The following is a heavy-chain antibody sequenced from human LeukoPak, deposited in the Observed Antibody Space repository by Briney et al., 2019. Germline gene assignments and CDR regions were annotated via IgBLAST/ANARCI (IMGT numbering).Heavy chain of an antibody. CDR1: GGSISSCSYY. J-gene: IGHJ3*02. V-gene: IGHV4-61*02. CDR3: ARVFRGVVTPTYAFDI. CDR2: IYTSGST. D-gene: IGHD4-23*01. Sequence: SQTLSLTCTVSGGSISSCSYYWSWIRQPAGKGLEWIGRIYTSGSTNYNPSLKSRVTISVDTSKTQFSLKLSSGTAADTAVYYCARVFRGVVTPTYAFDIWGQGTMVTVSS.